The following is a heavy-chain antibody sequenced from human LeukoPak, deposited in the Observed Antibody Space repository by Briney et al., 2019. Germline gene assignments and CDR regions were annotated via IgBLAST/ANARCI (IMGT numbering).Heavy chain of an antibody. D-gene: IGHD1-1*01. V-gene: IGHV4-34*01. CDR3: ASTKTESHYYYYYMDV. Sequence: SETLSLTCAVYGGSFSGYYWSWIRQPPGKGLEWIGEINHSGSTNYNPSLKSRVTISVDTSKNQFSLKLSSVTAADTAVYYCASTKTESHYYYYYMDVWGKGTTVTVSS. CDR1: GGSFSGYY. CDR2: INHSGST. J-gene: IGHJ6*03.